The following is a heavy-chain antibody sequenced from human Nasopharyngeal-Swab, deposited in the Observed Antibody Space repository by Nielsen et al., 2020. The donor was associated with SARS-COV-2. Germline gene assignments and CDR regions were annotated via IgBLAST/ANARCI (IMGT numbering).Heavy chain of an antibody. CDR1: GFTFSSYA. D-gene: IGHD6-19*01. V-gene: IGHV3-23*01. J-gene: IGHJ6*02. CDR3: ARDPWHHSSAPVYAMDV. CDR2: ISVNGAST. Sequence: GESLKISCAASGFTFSSYAMTWVRQAPGKGLEWVSSISVNGASTYYAGSVKGRFTISRDNSKNTVYLQMNSLRAEDTAVYYCARDPWHHSSAPVYAMDVWGQGTTVTVSS.